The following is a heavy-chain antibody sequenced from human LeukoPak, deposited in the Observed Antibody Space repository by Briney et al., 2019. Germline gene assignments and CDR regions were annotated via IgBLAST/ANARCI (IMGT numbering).Heavy chain of an antibody. Sequence: SETLSLTCTVSGGSISSYYWSWIRQPAGKGLEWIRRIYTSGSTNYNPSLKSRVTMSVDTSKNQFSLKLSSVTAADTAVYYCARSGGGMATTTGYYFDYWGQGTLVTVSS. D-gene: IGHD1-1*01. CDR1: GGSISSYY. CDR3: ARSGGGMATTTGYYFDY. CDR2: IYTSGST. V-gene: IGHV4-4*07. J-gene: IGHJ4*02.